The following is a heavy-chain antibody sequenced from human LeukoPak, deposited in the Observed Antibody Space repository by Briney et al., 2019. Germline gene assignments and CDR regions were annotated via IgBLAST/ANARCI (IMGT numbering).Heavy chain of an antibody. V-gene: IGHV3-7*04. CDR1: GFTFSSFW. Sequence: GGSLRLSCADSGFTFSSFWMSWVRHAQGKGLEWVANIKLDGSQKYYVDSVKGRFTVSRDNAKNALYLQLTSLRAEDTAVYYCARATTVDYWGQGTLVTVSS. CDR3: ARATTVDY. CDR2: IKLDGSQK. J-gene: IGHJ4*02. D-gene: IGHD1-26*01.